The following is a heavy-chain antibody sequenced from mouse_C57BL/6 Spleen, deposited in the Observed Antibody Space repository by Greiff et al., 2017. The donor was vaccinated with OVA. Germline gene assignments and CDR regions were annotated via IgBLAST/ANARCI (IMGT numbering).Heavy chain of an antibody. CDR2: ISSGSSTI. J-gene: IGHJ2*01. V-gene: IGHV5-17*01. Sequence: EVKLVESGGGLVKPGGSLKLSCAASGFTFSDYGMHWVRQAPEKGLEWVAHISSGSSTIYYADTVKGRFTISRDNAKNTLFLQMTSLRSEDTAMYYCARAYGNYFDYWGQGTTLTVSS. D-gene: IGHD2-1*01. CDR3: ARAYGNYFDY. CDR1: GFTFSDYG.